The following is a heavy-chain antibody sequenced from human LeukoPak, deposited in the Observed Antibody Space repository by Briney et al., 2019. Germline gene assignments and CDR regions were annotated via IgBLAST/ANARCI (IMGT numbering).Heavy chain of an antibody. V-gene: IGHV3-21*01. J-gene: IGHJ4*02. CDR3: ARRIRH. Sequence: WGSMILSCTSSRVTFSSYSMNWVRQAPRKGLEWVSSISSSSSYIYYADSVKVRFTISRDNAKNSLYLQMNSLRAEDTAVYYCARRIRHWGQGTLVTVSS. CDR2: ISSSSSYI. CDR1: RVTFSSYS.